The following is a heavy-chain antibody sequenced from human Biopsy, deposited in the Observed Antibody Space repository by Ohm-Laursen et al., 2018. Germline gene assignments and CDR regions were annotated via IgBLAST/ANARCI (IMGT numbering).Heavy chain of an antibody. J-gene: IGHJ6*02. Sequence: SLRLSCSASRFTFSTYGMHWVRQAPGKGLEWVAVISFAGSDQKYADSVKGRFTISRDNSKNTLYLQMNSLRAEDTAVFYCVKDRGAAGTDYYDGMDVWGQGTTVTASS. CDR2: ISFAGSDQ. CDR1: RFTFSTYG. D-gene: IGHD3-10*01. CDR3: VKDRGAAGTDYYDGMDV. V-gene: IGHV3-30*18.